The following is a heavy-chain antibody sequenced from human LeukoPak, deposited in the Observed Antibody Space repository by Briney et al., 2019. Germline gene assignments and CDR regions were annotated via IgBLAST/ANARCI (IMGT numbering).Heavy chain of an antibody. D-gene: IGHD2-8*01. CDR1: GFPFSSHW. J-gene: IGHJ4*02. CDR2: IKYDGSER. CDR3: ARDHPSPGVYIDF. V-gene: IGHV3-7*03. Sequence: GGSLRLSCAASGFPFSSHWMSWVRQAPGKGLEWVGNIKYDGSERQSVDSVKGRFTISRDNAKNSLYLQMSSLRAEDTAIYYCARDHPSPGVYIDFWGQGALVTVSS.